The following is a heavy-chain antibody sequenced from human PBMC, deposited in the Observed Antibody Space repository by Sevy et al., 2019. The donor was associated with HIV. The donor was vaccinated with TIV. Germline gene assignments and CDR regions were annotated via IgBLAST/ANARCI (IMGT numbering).Heavy chain of an antibody. CDR3: ARDPASSGGDY. J-gene: IGHJ4*02. D-gene: IGHD1-26*01. V-gene: IGHV3-7*03. Sequence: GGSLRLSCAASGFIFRSYWMTWVRQAPGKGLEWVANIKQDGSEKYYVDSVKGRFTISRDNTKNSLYLLMNSLRAEDTAMYYCARDPASSGGDYWCQGTLVTVSS. CDR1: GFIFRSYW. CDR2: IKQDGSEK.